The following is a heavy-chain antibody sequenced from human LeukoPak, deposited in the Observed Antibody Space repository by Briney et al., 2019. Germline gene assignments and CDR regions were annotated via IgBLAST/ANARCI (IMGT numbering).Heavy chain of an antibody. J-gene: IGHJ4*02. CDR3: AGDGPPLHY. Sequence: GGSLRLSCAASGFTFSSYSMNWVRQAPGKGLEWVSSISSSSSYIYYADSVRGRFTISRDNAKNSLYLQMNSLRAEDTAVYYCAGDGPPLHYWGQGTLVTVSS. CDR1: GFTFSSYS. CDR2: ISSSSSYI. V-gene: IGHV3-21*04.